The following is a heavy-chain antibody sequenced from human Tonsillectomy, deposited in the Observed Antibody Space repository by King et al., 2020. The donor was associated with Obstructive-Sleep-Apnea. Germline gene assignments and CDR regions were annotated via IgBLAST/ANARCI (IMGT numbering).Heavy chain of an antibody. J-gene: IGHJ2*01. CDR3: ARERGDYYASRWGDVGYFDL. D-gene: IGHD3-22*01. CDR2: IYYSGST. V-gene: IGHV4-59*01. Sequence: LQLQESGPGLVKPSETLSLTCTVSGGSISSYYWSWIRQPPGKGLEWIGYIYYSGSTNYNPSLKSRVTISVDTSKNQFSLKLSSVTAADTAVYYCARERGDYYASRWGDVGYFDLWGRGTLVTVSS. CDR1: GGSISSYY.